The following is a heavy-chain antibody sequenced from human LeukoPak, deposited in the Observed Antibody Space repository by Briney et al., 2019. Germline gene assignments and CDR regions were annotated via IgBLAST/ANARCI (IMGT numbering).Heavy chain of an antibody. V-gene: IGHV3-23*01. D-gene: IGHD4-23*01. CDR2: ISTNGGST. CDR3: AKDWTTVVTPKGYYFDS. J-gene: IGHJ4*02. CDR1: GFSFNNYA. Sequence: GGSLRLSCAASGFSFNNYAMSWVRQAPGKGLEWVSAISTNGGSTYYADSVKGRFTVSRDNSKNTLSLQMDSLRVEDTALYYCAKDWTTVVTPKGYYFDSWGQGTLVTVSS.